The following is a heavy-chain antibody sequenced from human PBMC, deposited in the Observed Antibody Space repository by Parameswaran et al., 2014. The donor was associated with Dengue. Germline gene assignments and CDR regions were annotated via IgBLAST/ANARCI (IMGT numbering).Heavy chain of an antibody. CDR2: IIPILGIA. Sequence: SWVRQAPGQGLEWMGRIIPILGIANYAQKFQGRVTITADKSTSTAYMELSSLRSEDTAVYYCARLDGYNPFYYYYGMDVWGQGTTVTVSS. CDR3: ARLDGYNPFYYYYGMDV. D-gene: IGHD5-24*01. J-gene: IGHJ6*02. V-gene: IGHV1-69*02.